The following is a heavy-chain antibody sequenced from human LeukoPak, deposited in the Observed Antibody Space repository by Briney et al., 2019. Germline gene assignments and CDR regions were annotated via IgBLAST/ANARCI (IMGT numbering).Heavy chain of an antibody. Sequence: KPSETLSLTCTVSGGSISSSSYYWGWIRQPPGKGLEWIGSIYYSGSTYYNPSPKSRVTISVDTSKNQFSLKLSSVTAADTAVYYCAGIAVAGSLDDYWGQGTLVTVSS. CDR2: IYYSGST. CDR3: AGIAVAGSLDDY. D-gene: IGHD6-19*01. J-gene: IGHJ4*02. V-gene: IGHV4-39*01. CDR1: GGSISSSSYY.